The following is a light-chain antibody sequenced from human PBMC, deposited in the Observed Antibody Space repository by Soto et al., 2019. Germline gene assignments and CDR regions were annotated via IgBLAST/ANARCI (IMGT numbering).Light chain of an antibody. CDR2: DVT. CDR3: SSYAGSNMGV. CDR1: ISDVGFYAR. J-gene: IGLJ1*01. Sequence: QSVLTQPPSVSGSPGQSVTISCTGTISDVGFYARVSWYQQPPGTAPKLLIYDVTSRPSGVPDRFSGSQSGKTASLTISGLRAEDEADYYCSSYAGSNMGVFGTGTKVTVL. V-gene: IGLV2-18*02.